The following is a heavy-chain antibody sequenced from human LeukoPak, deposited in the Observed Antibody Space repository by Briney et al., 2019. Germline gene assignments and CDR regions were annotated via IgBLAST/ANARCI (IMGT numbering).Heavy chain of an antibody. D-gene: IGHD2-15*01. CDR2: INPSGGST. V-gene: IGHV1-46*01. J-gene: IGHJ4*02. CDR3: ARGCARATSDY. Sequence: ASVKVSCKASGYTFTSYYMHWVRQAPGQGLEWMGIINPSGGSTSYAQKFQGRVTMTRNTSISTAYMELSSLRSEDTAVYYCARGCARATSDYWGQGTLVTVSS. CDR1: GYTFTSYY.